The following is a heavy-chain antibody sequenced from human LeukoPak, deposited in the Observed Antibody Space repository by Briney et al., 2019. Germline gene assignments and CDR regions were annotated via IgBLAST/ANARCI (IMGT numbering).Heavy chain of an antibody. J-gene: IGHJ4*02. CDR1: GFTFSTYV. CDR3: AKGGSGSYYDRIDF. CDR2: ISVGGDTT. Sequence: HPGGSLRLSCAASGFTFSTYVMSWARQAPGKGLEWVSTISVGGDTTFYADSVKGRFTISRDNSQHTLYLQMNSLRAEDTAVYCCAKGGSGSYYDRIDFWGQGTLVTVSS. D-gene: IGHD1-26*01. V-gene: IGHV3-23*01.